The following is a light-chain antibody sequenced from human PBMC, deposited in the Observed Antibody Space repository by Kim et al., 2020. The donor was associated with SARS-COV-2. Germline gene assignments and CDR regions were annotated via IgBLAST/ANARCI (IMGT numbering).Light chain of an antibody. CDR1: HILLYSSNNKNY. V-gene: IGKV4-1*01. CDR2: WAS. CDR3: QQYYETPAT. J-gene: IGKJ2*01. Sequence: DIVMTQSPDSLTVSLGETATINCKSSHILLYSSNNKNYLAWYQQKPGQPPKLLFYWASTRQSGVPDRFSGSGSGTHFTLTLSNLQAEDVAVYYCQQYYETPATFGQDQGGYQT.